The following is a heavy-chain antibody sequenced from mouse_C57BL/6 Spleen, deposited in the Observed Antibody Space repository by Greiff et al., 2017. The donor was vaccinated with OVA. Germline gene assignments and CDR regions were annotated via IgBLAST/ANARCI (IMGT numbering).Heavy chain of an antibody. CDR3: ARHAGPYYFDY. Sequence: VQLKESGGDLVKPGGSLKLSCAASGFTFSSYGMSWVRQTPDKRLEWVATISSGGSYTYYPDSVKGRFTISRDNAKNTLYLQMSSLKSEDTAMYYCARHAGPYYFDYWGQGTTLTVSS. CDR2: ISSGGSYT. CDR1: GFTFSSYG. V-gene: IGHV5-6*01. J-gene: IGHJ2*01.